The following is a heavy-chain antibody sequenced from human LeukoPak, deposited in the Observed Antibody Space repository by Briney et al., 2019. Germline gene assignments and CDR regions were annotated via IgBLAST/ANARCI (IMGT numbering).Heavy chain of an antibody. Sequence: PSETLSLTCTVSGGSISSYYWSWIRQPPGKGLGWIGYIYYSGSTNYNPSLKSRVTISVDTSKSQFSLKLSSVTAADTAVYYCARGRQQWLASYFDYWGQGTPVTVSS. V-gene: IGHV4-59*01. CDR3: ARGRQQWLASYFDY. CDR2: IYYSGST. CDR1: GGSISSYY. J-gene: IGHJ4*02. D-gene: IGHD6-19*01.